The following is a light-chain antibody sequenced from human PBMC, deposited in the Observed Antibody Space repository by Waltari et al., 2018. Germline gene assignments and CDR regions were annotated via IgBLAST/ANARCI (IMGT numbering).Light chain of an antibody. V-gene: IGLV1-51*02. CDR3: GTWDSSLSSWV. CDR2: ENN. CDR1: SPNLGNNY. Sequence: QSVLTQPPSVSAAPGQKVTISCSGSSPNLGNNYVSWYQQVPGTAPKLLIYENNRRPSGIPDRFSGSKSGTSATLGITGLQTGDEADYYCGTWDSSLSSWVFGGGTKLTAL. J-gene: IGLJ3*02.